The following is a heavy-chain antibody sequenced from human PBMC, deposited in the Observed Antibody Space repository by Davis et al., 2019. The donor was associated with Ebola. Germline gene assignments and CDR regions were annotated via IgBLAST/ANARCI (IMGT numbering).Heavy chain of an antibody. J-gene: IGHJ6*02. D-gene: IGHD2/OR15-2a*01. CDR1: GGSFSGYY. CDR3: ARGLSPKTLTYGMDV. Sequence: SETLPLTCAVYGGSFSGYYWSWIRQPPGKGLEWIGEINHSGSTNYNPSLKSRVTISVDTSKNQFSLKLSSVTAADTAVYYCARGLSPKTLTYGMDVWGQGTTVTVSS. V-gene: IGHV4-34*01. CDR2: INHSGST.